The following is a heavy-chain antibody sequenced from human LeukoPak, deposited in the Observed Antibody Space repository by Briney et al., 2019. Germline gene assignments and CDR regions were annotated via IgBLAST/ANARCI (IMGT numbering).Heavy chain of an antibody. D-gene: IGHD5-18*01. V-gene: IGHV4-34*01. J-gene: IGHJ4*02. CDR2: INHSGST. CDR3: ARGPRRGGGYSYGNY. Sequence: GSLRLSCAASGFTFSSYSMNWVRQPPGKGLELIGEINHSGSTNYNPSLKSRVTISVDTSKNQFSLKLSSVTAADTAVYYCARGPRRGGGYSYGNYWGQGTLVTVSS. CDR1: GFTFSSYS.